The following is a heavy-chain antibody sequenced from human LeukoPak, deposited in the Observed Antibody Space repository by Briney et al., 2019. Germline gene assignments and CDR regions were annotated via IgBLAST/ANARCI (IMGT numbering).Heavy chain of an antibody. D-gene: IGHD3-10*01. CDR2: NIPIFGTA. J-gene: IGHJ6*04. CDR1: GATFSSYA. Sequence: VASVKISCKDSGATFSSYAISRVRQAPGQGLEWMGGNIPIFGTANYAQKFQGRVTITAEESTSTAYMELSSLRSEDTAVYYCARGRFGEFTLNYYYGMDVWGKGTTVTVSS. V-gene: IGHV1-69*13. CDR3: ARGRFGEFTLNYYYGMDV.